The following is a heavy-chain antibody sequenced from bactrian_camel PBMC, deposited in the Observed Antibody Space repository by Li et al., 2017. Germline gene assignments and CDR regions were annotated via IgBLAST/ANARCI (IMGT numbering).Heavy chain of an antibody. CDR1: GRVAKNS. V-gene: IGHV3S53*01. D-gene: IGHD6*01. CDR2: FYTRGGKT. CDR3: AAGTVRCEGTFYLGCYRY. Sequence: VQLVESGGGSVQTGGSLKLSCASSGRVAKNSMGWFRQVPGKEREGVAAFYTRGGKTHYADSVMGRFTISQDNAYDTVYLQMDSLKPDDTDMYYCAAGTVRCEGTFYLGCYRYWGQGTQVTVS. J-gene: IGHJ4*01.